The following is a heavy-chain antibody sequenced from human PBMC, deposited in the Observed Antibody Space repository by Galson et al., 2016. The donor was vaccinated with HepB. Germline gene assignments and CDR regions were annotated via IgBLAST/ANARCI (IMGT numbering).Heavy chain of an antibody. CDR3: ARGMERTPAAPFDP. D-gene: IGHD1-1*01. J-gene: IGHJ5*02. V-gene: IGHV1-69*13. CDR1: GGNFRSHA. CDR2: IIPIFDSP. Sequence: SVKVSCKASGGNFRSHAITWVRQAPGQGLEWMGGIIPIFDSPYYAQKFQTRLTITADDSTSTAYMELSSLKSEDTAVYYCARGMERTPAAPFDPWGQGTLVTVSS.